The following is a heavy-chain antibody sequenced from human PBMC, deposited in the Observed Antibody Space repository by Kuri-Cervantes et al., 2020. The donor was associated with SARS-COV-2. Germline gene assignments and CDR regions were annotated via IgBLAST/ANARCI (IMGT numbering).Heavy chain of an antibody. Sequence: GGSLRLSGAASGFTFSGHWIHWVRQAPGKGLVWVSRINPDGSYANNADSVKGRFTLSRDNAKNMLFLQMNSLRAADTAVYYCVRDGDHWNFDYWGRGTLVTVSS. V-gene: IGHV3-74*01. J-gene: IGHJ4*02. CDR1: GFTFSGHW. CDR3: VRDGDHWNFDY. D-gene: IGHD1-1*01. CDR2: INPDGSYA.